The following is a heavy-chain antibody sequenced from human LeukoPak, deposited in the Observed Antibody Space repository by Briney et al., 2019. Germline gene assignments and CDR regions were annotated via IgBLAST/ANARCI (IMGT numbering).Heavy chain of an antibody. CDR2: ISDSGGST. V-gene: IGHV3-23*01. J-gene: IGHJ6*03. Sequence: GGSLRLSCAASGFTFSSYAMSWVRQAPGKGLEWVSAISDSGGSTYYADSVKGRFTISRDNSKNTLYLQMNSLRAEDTAVYYCAKGYLSRGLQVDLYMDVWGKGTTVTVSS. CDR1: GFTFSSYA. D-gene: IGHD5-24*01. CDR3: AKGYLSRGLQVDLYMDV.